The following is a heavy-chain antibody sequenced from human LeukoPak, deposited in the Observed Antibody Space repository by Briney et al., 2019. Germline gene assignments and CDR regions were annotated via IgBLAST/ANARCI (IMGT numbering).Heavy chain of an antibody. V-gene: IGHV3-23*01. D-gene: IGHD3-22*01. CDR3: AKEDRSDSSGYNDY. CDR1: GFTFRSYA. J-gene: IGHJ4*02. Sequence: GGSLRLSCAASGFTFRSYAMSWVRQAPGKGLEWVSSISGSGGSTYHADSVKGRFTISGDNSKNTLYLQMNSLRAEDTAVYYCAKEDRSDSSGYNDYWGQGTLVTVSS. CDR2: ISGSGGST.